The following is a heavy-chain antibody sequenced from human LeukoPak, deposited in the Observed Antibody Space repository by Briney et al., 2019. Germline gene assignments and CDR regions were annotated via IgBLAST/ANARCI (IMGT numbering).Heavy chain of an antibody. V-gene: IGHV3-23*01. CDR3: AKAATMHYYGSGSFDY. Sequence: GGSLRLSCAASGFTFSSYAMSWVRQAPGKGLEWVSAICGSGGSTYYADSVKGRFTISRDNSKNTLYLQMNSLRAEDTAVYYCAKAATMHYYGSGSFDYWGQGTLVTVSS. CDR2: ICGSGGST. CDR1: GFTFSSYA. D-gene: IGHD3-10*01. J-gene: IGHJ4*02.